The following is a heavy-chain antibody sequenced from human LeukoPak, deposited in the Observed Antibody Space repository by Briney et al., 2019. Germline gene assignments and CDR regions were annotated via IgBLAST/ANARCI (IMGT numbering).Heavy chain of an antibody. V-gene: IGHV3-23*01. CDR1: GFTFSNYA. CDR2: ISGSGGRT. J-gene: IGHJ4*02. CDR3: ARAGGSLDY. Sequence: HPGGSLRLSCAASGFTFSNYAVSWVRHAPGKGLEWVSAISGSGGRTYYADSVKGRFTISRDNAKNSLYLQMNSLRAEDTAVYYCARAGGSLDYWGQGTLVTVSS.